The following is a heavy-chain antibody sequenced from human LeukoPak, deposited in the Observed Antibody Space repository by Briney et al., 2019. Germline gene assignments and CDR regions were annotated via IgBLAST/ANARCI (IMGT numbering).Heavy chain of an antibody. J-gene: IGHJ5*02. Sequence: PGGSLRLSCAASGFTFSSYAMSWVRRAPGKGLEWVSAISGSGGSTYYADSVKGRFTISRDNSKNTLYLQMNSLRAEDTAVYYCAKIGYYDFWSGYSSWGQGTLVTVSS. CDR1: GFTFSSYA. CDR3: AKIGYYDFWSGYSS. CDR2: ISGSGGST. V-gene: IGHV3-23*01. D-gene: IGHD3-3*01.